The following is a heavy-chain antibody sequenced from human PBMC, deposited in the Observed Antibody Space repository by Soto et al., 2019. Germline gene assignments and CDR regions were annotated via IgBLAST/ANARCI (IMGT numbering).Heavy chain of an antibody. V-gene: IGHV3-30*18. Sequence: QVQLVESGGGVVQPGRSLRLSCAASGFTFSSYGMHWVRQAPGKGLEWVAVISYDGSNKYYADSVKGRFTISRDNSKNTLYLQMNSLRAEDTAVYYCAKDKGGIAALWGQGTTVTVSS. CDR1: GFTFSSYG. D-gene: IGHD6-25*01. CDR2: ISYDGSNK. CDR3: AKDKGGIAAL. J-gene: IGHJ6*02.